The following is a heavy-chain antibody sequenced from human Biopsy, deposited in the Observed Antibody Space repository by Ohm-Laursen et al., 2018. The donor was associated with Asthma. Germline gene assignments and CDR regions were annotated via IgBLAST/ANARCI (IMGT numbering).Heavy chain of an antibody. CDR3: ASDFPKDYVRYNFQF. J-gene: IGHJ4*02. D-gene: IGHD4-17*01. Sequence: ASVKVSCKISGYSLTDLSMHWVLQAPGQGLEWMGGHDHEEGGTVNAWRFQGRVTMTEDTSTDTAYMELSSLSSDDTAVYYCASDFPKDYVRYNFQFWGQGTLVTVSS. V-gene: IGHV1-24*01. CDR2: HDHEEGGT. CDR1: GYSLTDLS.